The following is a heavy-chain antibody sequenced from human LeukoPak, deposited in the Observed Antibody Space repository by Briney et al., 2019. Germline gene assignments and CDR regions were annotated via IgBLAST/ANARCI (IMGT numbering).Heavy chain of an antibody. CDR3: ARDVVVVPAAILGLYYYYGMDV. Sequence: GGSLRLSCAASGFTFSSYWMSWVRQAPGKGLEWVANIKQDGSEKYYVDSVKGRFTISRDNAKNSLYLQMNSLRAEDTAVYYCARDVVVVPAAILGLYYYYGMDVWGQGTTVTVSS. V-gene: IGHV3-7*01. CDR1: GFTFSSYW. J-gene: IGHJ6*02. D-gene: IGHD2-2*02. CDR2: IKQDGSEK.